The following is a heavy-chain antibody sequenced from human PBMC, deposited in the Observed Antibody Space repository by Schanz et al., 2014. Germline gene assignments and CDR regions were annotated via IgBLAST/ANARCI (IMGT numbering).Heavy chain of an antibody. Sequence: EVHLVESGGGLVQPGGSLRLSCAASGFNFITFAMSWVRQAPGKGPEWVSAIGGDASRTYYADSVKGRFTISRDNSKTPRNPKMNSLGADDTAVYYCARAPPLVRGIAGWFGPWGQGSLVTVSS. V-gene: IGHV3-23*04. CDR3: ARAPPLVRGIAGWFGP. D-gene: IGHD3-10*01. J-gene: IGHJ5*02. CDR2: IGGDASRT. CDR1: GFNFITFA.